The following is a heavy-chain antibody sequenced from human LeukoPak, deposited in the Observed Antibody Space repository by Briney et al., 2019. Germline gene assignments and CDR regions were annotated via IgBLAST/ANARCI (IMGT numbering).Heavy chain of an antibody. Sequence: PGGSLRLSCAASGFTFSSYAMSWVRQAPGKGLEWVSAISGSGGSTYYADSVKGRFTISRDNSKNTLYLQMNSLRAEDTAVYYCAKAGPGVTIFGVVIPFDYYYYMDVWGKGTTVTVSS. J-gene: IGHJ6*03. D-gene: IGHD3-3*01. CDR3: AKAGPGVTIFGVVIPFDYYYYMDV. V-gene: IGHV3-23*01. CDR2: ISGSGGST. CDR1: GFTFSSYA.